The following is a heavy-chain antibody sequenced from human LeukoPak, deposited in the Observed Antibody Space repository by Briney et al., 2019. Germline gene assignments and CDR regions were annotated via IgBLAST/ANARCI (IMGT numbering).Heavy chain of an antibody. CDR1: GGSISRYY. D-gene: IGHD1-26*01. V-gene: IGHV4-59*01. CDR3: ARMIVGATWGLFFDY. Sequence: SETLSLTCTVSGGSISRYYWSWVREPPGKGVEWSGYIYYSGSNNYNPSLKRRVTIPVDTSKNHFSLKLSSVTAADTAVYYCARMIVGATWGLFFDYWGQGTLVTVSS. CDR2: IYYSGSN. J-gene: IGHJ4*02.